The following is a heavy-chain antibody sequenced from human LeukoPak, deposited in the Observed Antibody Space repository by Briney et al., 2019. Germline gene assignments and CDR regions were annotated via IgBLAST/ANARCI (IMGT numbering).Heavy chain of an antibody. CDR3: ARPPGIAAAWFYP. D-gene: IGHD6-13*01. J-gene: IGHJ5*02. CDR2: IFTSGST. CDR1: GGSISSYF. V-gene: IGHV4-4*07. Sequence: SETLSLTCTVSGGSISSYFWTWLRQPAGKGLEWIGRIFTSGSTNYNPSLKSRVTMSVDTSKNQLSLKVTSVTAADTAVYYCARPPGIAAAWFYPWGQGTLVTVSS.